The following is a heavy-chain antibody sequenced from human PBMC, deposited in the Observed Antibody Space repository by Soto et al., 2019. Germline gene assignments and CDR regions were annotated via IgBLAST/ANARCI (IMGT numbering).Heavy chain of an antibody. V-gene: IGHV1-69*01. D-gene: IGHD3-10*01. CDR2: IIPIFGTA. CDR3: ARTYGSGSPDPIYYYYGMDV. CDR1: GGTFSSYA. J-gene: IGHJ6*02. Sequence: QVQLVQSGAEVKKPGSSVKVSCKASGGTFSSYAISWVRQAPGQGLEWMGGIIPIFGTANYAQKFQGRVTITADESTSTAYMELISLRSEDTAVYYCARTYGSGSPDPIYYYYGMDVWGQGTTVTVSS.